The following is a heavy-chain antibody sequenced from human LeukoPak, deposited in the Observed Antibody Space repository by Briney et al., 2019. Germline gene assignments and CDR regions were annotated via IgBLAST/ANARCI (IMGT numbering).Heavy chain of an antibody. J-gene: IGHJ4*02. Sequence: PSETLSLTCTVSGGSINNTSYYWGWIRQPPGKGLEWIGSIYYSGSTYYNPSLKSRVTILVDTSKNHFSLKLSSVTAADTAVYYCARSRGYSVTADYWGQGTLVTVSS. D-gene: IGHD5-18*01. CDR3: ARSRGYSVTADY. CDR1: GGSINNTSYY. CDR2: IYYSGST. V-gene: IGHV4-39*07.